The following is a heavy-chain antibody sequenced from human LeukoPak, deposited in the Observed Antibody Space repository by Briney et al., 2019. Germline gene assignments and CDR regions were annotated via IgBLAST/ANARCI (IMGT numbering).Heavy chain of an antibody. CDR1: GGSISSSSYY. V-gene: IGHV4-39*02. CDR3: AREHRSSKYFDS. J-gene: IGHJ4*02. D-gene: IGHD6-6*01. CDR2: IYYSGSS. Sequence: PSETLSLTCTVSGGSISSSSYYWGWIRQPPGKGLEWIGSIYYSGSSYYNPSLKSRVTISVDTSKNEFSLKMNSVTAADTAVYYCAREHRSSKYFDSWGQGALMIVSS.